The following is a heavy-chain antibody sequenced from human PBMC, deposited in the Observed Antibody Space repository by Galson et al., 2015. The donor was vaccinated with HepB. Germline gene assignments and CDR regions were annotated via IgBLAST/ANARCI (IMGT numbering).Heavy chain of an antibody. D-gene: IGHD1-14*01. CDR3: ARDPSDRTPFDY. V-gene: IGHV3-74*01. CDR2: INRDGSTI. CDR1: GFTFSNYW. J-gene: IGHJ4*02. Sequence: SLRLSCAASGFTFSNYWMHWVRQAPGKGLVWVSRINRDGSTISYADSVKGRFTISGDNAKNTLYLQMNSLRAEDTAVYYCARDPSDRTPFDYWGQGTLVTVSS.